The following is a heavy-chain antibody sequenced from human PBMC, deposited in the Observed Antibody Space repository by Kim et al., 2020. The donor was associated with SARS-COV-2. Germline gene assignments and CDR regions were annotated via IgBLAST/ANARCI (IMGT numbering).Heavy chain of an antibody. CDR2: IKTKTDGGTT. Sequence: GGSLRLSCAASGFTFSNAWMSWVRQAPGKGLEWVGRIKTKTDGGTTDYAAPVKGRFTISRDDSKNTLYLQMNSLKTEDTAVYYCTTDLTVAAHDYGDYSQYYYYYGMDVWGQATTVTVSS. D-gene: IGHD4-17*01. V-gene: IGHV3-15*01. CDR1: GFTFSNAW. CDR3: TTDLTVAAHDYGDYSQYYYYYGMDV. J-gene: IGHJ6*02.